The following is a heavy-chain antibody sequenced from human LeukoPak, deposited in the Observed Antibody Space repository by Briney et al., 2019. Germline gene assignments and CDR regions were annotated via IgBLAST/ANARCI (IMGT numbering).Heavy chain of an antibody. CDR1: GFIFSSYA. D-gene: IGHD3-3*01. V-gene: IGHV3-64*01. CDR3: ARDSRPSDFWSGYYTSFDY. J-gene: IGHJ4*02. CDR2: ISSNGGSK. Sequence: GGSLRLSCAASGFIFSSYAMHWVRPAPGKGREYVSDISSNGGSKDYANSVKGRFTISRDNSKNTLYLQMGSLRPEDVAVYYCARDSRPSDFWSGYYTSFDYWGQGILVTVSS.